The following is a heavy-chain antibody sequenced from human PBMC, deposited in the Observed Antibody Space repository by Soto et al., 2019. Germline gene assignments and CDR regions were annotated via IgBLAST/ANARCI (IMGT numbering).Heavy chain of an antibody. CDR2: ISGYNHNK. J-gene: IGHJ4*02. CDR1: GYTFTSYG. D-gene: IGHD6-13*01. CDR3: ARVGAIAPAEGDY. V-gene: IGHV1-18*01. Sequence: QIQLVQSGTEVREPGASVKVSCQASGYTFTSYGIIWVRQAPGQGLELMGWISGYNHNKNYAQKYQARVTMTTDTATRPAYMELRSLRSADTAVYYCARVGAIAPAEGDYWGQGTLVTVSS.